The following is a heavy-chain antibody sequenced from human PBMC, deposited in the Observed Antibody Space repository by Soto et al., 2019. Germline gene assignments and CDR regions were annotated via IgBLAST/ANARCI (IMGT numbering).Heavy chain of an antibody. CDR2: ISHDGSYK. Sequence: GGSLLLSSTSAGFSFTASVMHCGSQASGRGLDWVAVISHDGSYKYYGDAVKGRFTISRDTSKNAVYLEMNSLRPEDTAVYYCAKGLLAIVGTTLPRDAFNIWGQGPMVTFSS. V-gene: IGHV3-30*18. CDR1: GFSFTASV. J-gene: IGHJ3*02. CDR3: AKGLLAIVGTTLPRDAFNI. D-gene: IGHD1-26*01.